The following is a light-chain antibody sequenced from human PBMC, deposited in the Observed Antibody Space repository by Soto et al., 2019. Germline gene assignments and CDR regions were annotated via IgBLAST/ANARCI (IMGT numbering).Light chain of an antibody. CDR3: QQRSNWPPIT. CDR2: GAS. V-gene: IGKV3D-20*02. Sequence: DIVLTQSLGALSLYPGERATLSCRASQSVSSSYFAWYQQKPGQAPRLLIYGASNRATGIPARFSGSGSGTDFTLTISSLEPEDFAVYYCQQRSNWPPITFGQGTLPAVK. J-gene: IGKJ5*01. CDR1: QSVSSSY.